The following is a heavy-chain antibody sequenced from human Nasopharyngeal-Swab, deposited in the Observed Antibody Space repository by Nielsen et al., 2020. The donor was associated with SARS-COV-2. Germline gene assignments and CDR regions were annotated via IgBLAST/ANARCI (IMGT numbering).Heavy chain of an antibody. Sequence: ETLSLTCAASGFTFSSYSMNWVRQAPGKGLEWVSSISSSSSYIYYADSVKGRFTISRDNAKNSLYLQMNSLRAEDTAVYYCASVRGYSGYDLGIFDYWGQGTLVTVSS. CDR2: ISSSSSYI. D-gene: IGHD5-12*01. V-gene: IGHV3-21*01. CDR1: GFTFSSYS. CDR3: ASVRGYSGYDLGIFDY. J-gene: IGHJ4*02.